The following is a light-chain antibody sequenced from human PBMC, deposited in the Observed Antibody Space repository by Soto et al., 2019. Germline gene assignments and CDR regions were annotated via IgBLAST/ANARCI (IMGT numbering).Light chain of an antibody. CDR3: QKYNSAPHT. Sequence: DIQMTQSPSSLSASVGDSVTITCRASQNIKTYLNWYQQKPGKAPNLLIYAASSLHSGVPSRFSGSGSGTDFTLTISSLQPEDVATYYCQKYNSAPHTFGQGTKVDIK. V-gene: IGKV1-39*01. CDR1: QNIKTY. CDR2: AAS. J-gene: IGKJ1*01.